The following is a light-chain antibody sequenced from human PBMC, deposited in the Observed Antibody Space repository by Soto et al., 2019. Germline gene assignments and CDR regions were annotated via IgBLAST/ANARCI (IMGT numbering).Light chain of an antibody. CDR2: GAS. CDR3: QQYNNWPPWIA. CDR1: QSVSSN. V-gene: IGKV3-15*01. J-gene: IGKJ5*01. Sequence: EIVMTQSPATLSVSPGERAILSCRASQSVSSNLAWYQQKPGQAPRLLIYGASNRATGIPARFSGSGSGTEFTLTISSLQSEDFAVYYCQQYNNWPPWIAFGQGTRLEIK.